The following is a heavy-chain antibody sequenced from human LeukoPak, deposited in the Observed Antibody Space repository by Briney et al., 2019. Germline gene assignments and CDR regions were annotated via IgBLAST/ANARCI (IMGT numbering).Heavy chain of an antibody. CDR2: MNPNNGGT. J-gene: IGHJ6*04. D-gene: IGHD7-27*01. V-gene: IGHV1-2*04. CDR1: GYTFTGYY. Sequence: ASVKVSCKASGYTFTGYYLHWVRQAPGQGLEWMGWMNPNNGGTNYAQKFQGWVTMTRDTSISTAYKELSRLRSDDTAVYYCARSPGDSYYYGLDVWGKGTTVTVSS. CDR3: ARSPGDSYYYGLDV.